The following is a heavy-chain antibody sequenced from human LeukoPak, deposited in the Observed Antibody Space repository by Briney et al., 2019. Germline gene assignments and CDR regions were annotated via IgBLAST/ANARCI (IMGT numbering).Heavy chain of an antibody. J-gene: IGHJ3*01. D-gene: IGHD1-26*01. CDR3: ARWGIVGHDAFDL. V-gene: IGHV3-33*01. CDR2: IRYGGNDH. CDR1: GFTFSRYG. Sequence: GGPLRLSCAGCGFTFSRYGMHWLRQAPGKGREGVALIRYGGNDHWYGDAAKGRFTISRDNSKDTVYLQMDSLRDEDTAVDYCARWGIVGHDAFDLWGQGTMVTVSS.